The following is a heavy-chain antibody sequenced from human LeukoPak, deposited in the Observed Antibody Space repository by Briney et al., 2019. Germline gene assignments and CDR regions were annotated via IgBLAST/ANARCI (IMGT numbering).Heavy chain of an antibody. J-gene: IGHJ6*04. CDR1: GFAFSSYW. CDR2: IRYDGSNK. V-gene: IGHV3-30*02. Sequence: PGGSLRLSCAASGFAFSSYWMSWVRQAPGKGLEGVAFIRYDGSNKYYADSVKGRFTISRDNSKNTLYLQMNSLRAEDTAVYYCATSDDFWSGYYTLWGEGTTVTVSS. CDR3: ATSDDFWSGYYTL. D-gene: IGHD3-3*01.